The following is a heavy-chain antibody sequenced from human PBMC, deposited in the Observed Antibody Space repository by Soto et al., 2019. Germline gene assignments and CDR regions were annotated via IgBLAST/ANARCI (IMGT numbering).Heavy chain of an antibody. CDR3: ASPYPDYDAFDI. Sequence: QVQLVQSGAEVKKPGSSVKVYCKASGGTFSSYAISWVRQAPGQGLEWMGGIIPIFGTANYAQKFQGRVTITADESTITAYMEPSSLRSEDTAVYYCASPYPDYDAFDIWGQGTMVTVSS. V-gene: IGHV1-69*01. D-gene: IGHD4-17*01. J-gene: IGHJ3*02. CDR1: GGTFSSYA. CDR2: IIPIFGTA.